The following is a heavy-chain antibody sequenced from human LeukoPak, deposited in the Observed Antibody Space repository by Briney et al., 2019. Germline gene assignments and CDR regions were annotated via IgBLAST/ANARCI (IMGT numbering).Heavy chain of an antibody. CDR3: ARSLKRELLRTYFDY. V-gene: IGHV3-30*02. CDR2: IRYDGTNK. Sequence: GGSLRLSCAASGFTFSDYGMQWVRQAPGKGLEWVAFIRYDGTNKHYADSVKGRFTISRDSSKNTLYLQMNSLKPEDTAVYYCARSLKRELLRTYFDYWGQGTLVTVSS. D-gene: IGHD1-26*01. J-gene: IGHJ4*02. CDR1: GFTFSDYG.